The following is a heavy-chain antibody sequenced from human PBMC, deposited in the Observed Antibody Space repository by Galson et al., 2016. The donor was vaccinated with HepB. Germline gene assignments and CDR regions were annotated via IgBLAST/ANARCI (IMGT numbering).Heavy chain of an antibody. CDR3: ARDGRYSGSFWAYFDY. J-gene: IGHJ4*02. CDR1: GDSVSSDSAS. V-gene: IGHV6-1*01. D-gene: IGHD1-26*01. Sequence: CAISGDSVSSDSASWHWIRQSPSRGLEWLGRTYYRSKWYHDYAVSVKSRVIINPDTSGNQFSLPVNSVTPEDTAIYYCARDGRYSGSFWAYFDYWGQGILVTVSS. CDR2: TYYRSKWYH.